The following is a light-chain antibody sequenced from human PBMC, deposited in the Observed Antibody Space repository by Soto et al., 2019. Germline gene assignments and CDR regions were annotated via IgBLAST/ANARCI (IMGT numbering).Light chain of an antibody. CDR3: QQYYSHPLT. CDR1: QSVSSN. J-gene: IGKJ5*01. Sequence: EIVMTQSPATLSVSPGERATLSCRASQSVSSNLAWYQQKPGQAPRLLIYGASTRATGIPARFSGSGSGTEFTLTISSLQSEDFATYYCQQYYSHPLTFGQGTRLDIE. CDR2: GAS. V-gene: IGKV3-15*01.